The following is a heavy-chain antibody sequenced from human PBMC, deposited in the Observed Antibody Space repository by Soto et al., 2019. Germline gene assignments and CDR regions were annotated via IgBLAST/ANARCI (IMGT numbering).Heavy chain of an antibody. J-gene: IGHJ6*02. Sequence: WASVKVSCKASGYTFSDFDINWLRQASGQGPEWMGWMNAKSGDTFFAQRFQGKFNMTWDTSLSTAYMEVGSLTSDDTAMYYCARVNPFNYAGFDVWGQGTTVTVSS. CDR3: ARVNPFNYAGFDV. D-gene: IGHD3-16*01. CDR2: MNAKSGDT. V-gene: IGHV1-8*01. CDR1: GYTFSDFD.